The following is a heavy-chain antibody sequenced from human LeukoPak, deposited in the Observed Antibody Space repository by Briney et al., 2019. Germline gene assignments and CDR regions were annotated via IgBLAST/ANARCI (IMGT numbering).Heavy chain of an antibody. CDR2: INAGNGNT. D-gene: IGHD3-10*01. Sequence: ASVKVSCKASGYTFTSYAMHWVRQAPGQGLEWMGWINAGNGNTKYSQKFQGRVTITRDTSASTAYMELSSLRSEDTAVYYCARELLWFGELAFDIWGQGTMVTVSS. CDR1: GYTFTSYA. J-gene: IGHJ3*02. CDR3: ARELLWFGELAFDI. V-gene: IGHV1-3*01.